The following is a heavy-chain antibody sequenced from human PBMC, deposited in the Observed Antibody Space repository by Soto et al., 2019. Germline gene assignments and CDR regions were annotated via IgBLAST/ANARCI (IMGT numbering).Heavy chain of an antibody. Sequence: PGGSLRLSCAASGFTVSSNYMSWVRQAPGKGLEWVSVIYSGGSTYYADSVKGRFTISRDNSKNTLYLQMNSLRAEDTAVYYCCRQISGWSPDYWGQGTLVTVSS. D-gene: IGHD6-19*01. CDR3: CRQISGWSPDY. J-gene: IGHJ4*02. CDR2: IYSGGST. CDR1: GFTVSSNY. V-gene: IGHV3-53*01.